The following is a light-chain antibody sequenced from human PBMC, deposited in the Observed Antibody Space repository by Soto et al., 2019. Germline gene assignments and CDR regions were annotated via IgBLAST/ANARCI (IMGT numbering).Light chain of an antibody. CDR3: QHYGTPPIT. J-gene: IGKJ5*01. CDR2: DAS. Sequence: EIQVRQSAASLSVAPGERAALCGRASQSVNSYLAWFQQKPGQAPRLLIYDASYRATGIPARFSGSGSGTDFTLPICRLEPEDFALYYCQHYGTPPITFGQGTRLEIK. V-gene: IGKV3-11*01. CDR1: QSVNSY.